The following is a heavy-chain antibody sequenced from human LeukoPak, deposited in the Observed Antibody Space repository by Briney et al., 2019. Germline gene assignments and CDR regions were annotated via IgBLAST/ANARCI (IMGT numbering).Heavy chain of an antibody. V-gene: IGHV3-23*01. CDR2: IGDSGDNT. CDR3: AKEGYYYGGSGYYLFEY. J-gene: IGHJ4*02. Sequence: GGSLRLSCAASGFTFSNYARNWIRQAPGKGLEWVSGIGDSGDNTYYADSVKGRFTISRDNSKNTLYLQMASLRAEDTAVYYCAKEGYYYGGSGYYLFEYWGQGTLVTVSS. CDR1: GFTFSNYA. D-gene: IGHD3-22*01.